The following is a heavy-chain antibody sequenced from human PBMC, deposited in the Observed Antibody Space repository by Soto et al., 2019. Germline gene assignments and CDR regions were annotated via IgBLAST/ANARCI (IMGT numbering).Heavy chain of an antibody. CDR2: IYYSGST. V-gene: IGHV4-61*01. CDR3: ARGNYGSGSYYNVDWFDP. CDR1: GDSVSSGSYY. Sequence: SETLSLTCTASGDSVSSGSYYWSWIRQPPGKGLEWIGYIYYSGSTNYNPSLKSRVTISVDTSKNQFSLKLSSVTAADTAVYYCARGNYGSGSYYNVDWFDPWGQGTLVTVSS. J-gene: IGHJ5*02. D-gene: IGHD3-10*01.